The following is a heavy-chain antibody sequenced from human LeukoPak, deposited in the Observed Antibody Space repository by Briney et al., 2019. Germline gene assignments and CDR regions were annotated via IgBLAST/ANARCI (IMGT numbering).Heavy chain of an antibody. V-gene: IGHV1-45*02. Sequence: SVKVSCKACGYTFTYRYLHWVRQAPGQALESMGWITPFNGNTNYAQKFQDRVTITRDSSMSTAYMELSSLRSEDTAMYYCASDSPGYSSGWYVGCMDVWGQGTTVTVSS. CDR1: GYTFTYRY. CDR3: ASDSPGYSSGWYVGCMDV. D-gene: IGHD6-19*01. J-gene: IGHJ6*02. CDR2: ITPFNGNT.